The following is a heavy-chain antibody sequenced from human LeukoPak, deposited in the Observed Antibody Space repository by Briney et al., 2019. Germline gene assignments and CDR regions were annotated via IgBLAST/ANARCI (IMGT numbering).Heavy chain of an antibody. V-gene: IGHV3-74*01. CDR3: ARDDWGLDY. D-gene: IGHD7-27*01. J-gene: IGHJ4*02. CDR2: ISSDGSST. CDR1: GFTFSSYW. Sequence: QAGGSLRLSCAASGFTFSSYWMHWGRQAQGKGLVWVSRISSDGSSTTYADSVKGRFTISRDNDHNTLFLQMNSLRAEDTAVYYCARDDWGLDYWGQGTLVTVSS.